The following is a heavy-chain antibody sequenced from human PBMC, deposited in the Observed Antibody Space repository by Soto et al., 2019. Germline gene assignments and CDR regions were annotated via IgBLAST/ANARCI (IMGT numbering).Heavy chain of an antibody. D-gene: IGHD6-19*01. J-gene: IGHJ4*02. Sequence: QVQLVESGGGVVQPGRSLRLSCAASGFTFSSYAMHWVRQAPGKGLEWVAVISYDGSNKYYADFVKGRFTISRDNSKNTLYLQMNSLRAEDTAVYYCAKSSGWYEDYFDYWGQGTLVTVSS. CDR1: GFTFSSYA. CDR3: AKSSGWYEDYFDY. CDR2: ISYDGSNK. V-gene: IGHV3-30-3*02.